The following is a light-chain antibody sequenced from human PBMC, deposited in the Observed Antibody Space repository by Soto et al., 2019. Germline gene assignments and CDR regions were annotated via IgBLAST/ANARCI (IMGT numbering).Light chain of an antibody. CDR1: SSDVGGYNY. J-gene: IGLJ2*01. CDR3: SSYTSSSTLMV. V-gene: IGLV2-14*01. CDR2: DVS. Sequence: QSVLTQPASVSGSPGQSITISCTGTSSDVGGYNYVSWYQQHPGKAPKLMIYDVSNRPSGVSNRFSGSKSGNTASLTISGLQAEDEADYCSSYTSSSTLMVFGGGTKLTVL.